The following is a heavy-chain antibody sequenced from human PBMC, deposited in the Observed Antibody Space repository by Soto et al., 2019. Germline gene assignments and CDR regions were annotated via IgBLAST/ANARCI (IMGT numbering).Heavy chain of an antibody. V-gene: IGHV1-2*04. D-gene: IGHD3-22*01. CDR2: INPNSGGT. CDR1: GYTFTGYY. Sequence: GASVKVSCKASGYTFTGYYMHWVRQAPGQGLEWMGWINPNSGGTNYAQKFQGWVTMTRDTSISTAYMELSRLRSDDTAVYYCAASRGFDSSGYSGYYYGMDVWGQGTTVTVSS. CDR3: AASRGFDSSGYSGYYYGMDV. J-gene: IGHJ6*02.